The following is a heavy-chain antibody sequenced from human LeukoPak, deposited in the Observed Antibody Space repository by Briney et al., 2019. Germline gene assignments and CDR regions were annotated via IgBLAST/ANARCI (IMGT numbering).Heavy chain of an antibody. J-gene: IGHJ4*02. CDR2: MNPNSGNT. CDR1: GYTFTSYD. CDR3: ARWGQGVWFGELFDY. V-gene: IGHV1-8*01. Sequence: ASVKVSYKASGYTFTSYDIDWVRQATGQGLEWMGWMNPNSGNTGYAQKFQGRVTMTRNTSISTAYMELSSLRSEDTAVYYCARWGQGVWFGELFDYWGQGTLVTVSS. D-gene: IGHD3-10*01.